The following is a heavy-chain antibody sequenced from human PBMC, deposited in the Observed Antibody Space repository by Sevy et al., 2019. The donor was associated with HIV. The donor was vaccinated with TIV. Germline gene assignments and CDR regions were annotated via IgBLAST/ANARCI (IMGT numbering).Heavy chain of an antibody. CDR3: ARGTYYYDTTGYGAFDL. V-gene: IGHV3-20*04. J-gene: IGHJ3*01. D-gene: IGHD3-22*01. Sequence: GGSLRLSCAASGFPFSDYAMSWVRQPPGKGLEWVSGINWNGDNTGYGDSLKGRFTISRDEAKKSLYLEIHSLRVEDTALYYCARGTYYYDTTGYGAFDLWGQGTMVTVSS. CDR1: GFPFSDYA. CDR2: INWNGDNT.